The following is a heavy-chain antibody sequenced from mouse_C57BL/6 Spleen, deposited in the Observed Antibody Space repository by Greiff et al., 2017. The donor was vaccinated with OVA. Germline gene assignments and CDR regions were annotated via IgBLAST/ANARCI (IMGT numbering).Heavy chain of an antibody. CDR3: ARGGNYYAMDY. J-gene: IGHJ4*01. CDR2: IDPSDSYT. CDR1: GYTFTSYW. V-gene: IGHV1-69*01. Sequence: VQLQQPGAELVMPGASVKLSCKASGYTFTSYWMHWVKQRPGQGLEWIGEIDPSDSYTNYNQKFKGKSTLTVDKSSSTAYMQLSSLTSEDSAVYYCARGGNYYAMDYWGQGTSVTVPS.